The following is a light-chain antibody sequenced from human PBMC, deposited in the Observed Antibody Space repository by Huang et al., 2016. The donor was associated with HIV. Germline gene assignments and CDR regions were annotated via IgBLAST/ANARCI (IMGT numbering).Light chain of an antibody. Sequence: IQLTQSPSSLSASVGDRVTITCRASQGISTSLAWYQQKPGKAPNLLIFDASSLRSGVPSRFSGSRSGTVFTLSISSLQPEDFATYFCQQLRSYPLTFGGGTKVEIK. CDR2: DAS. J-gene: IGKJ4*01. CDR1: QGISTS. V-gene: IGKV1-9*01. CDR3: QQLRSYPLT.